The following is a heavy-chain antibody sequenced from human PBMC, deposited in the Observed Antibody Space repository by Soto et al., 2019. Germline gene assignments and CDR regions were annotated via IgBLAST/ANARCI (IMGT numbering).Heavy chain of an antibody. CDR2: IVPMLRTP. J-gene: IGHJ4*02. Sequence: QVQLVQSGAEVKKPGSSVKVSCKASGGSFSDYAINWVRQAPGPGLEWMGGIVPMLRTPNYARKFQGRVTITADESTSTVSIEVTSLTCDDTAVYYCARGLGGSDFPFGYWGQGTLVTVSS. V-gene: IGHV1-69*11. D-gene: IGHD1-26*01. CDR3: ARGLGGSDFPFGY. CDR1: GGSFSDYA.